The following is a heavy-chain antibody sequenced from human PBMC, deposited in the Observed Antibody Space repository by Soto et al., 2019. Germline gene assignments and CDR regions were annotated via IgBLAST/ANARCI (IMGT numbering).Heavy chain of an antibody. D-gene: IGHD5-18*01. CDR3: ASLPRYSYVYKD. V-gene: IGHV4-59*08. Sequence: QVQLQESGPGLVKPSETLSLTCTVSGGSISSYYWSWIRQPPGKGLEWIGYIYYSGSTDYNPSLKCLLTLAVDTSKNLFSLKLSSVTAADTAVYYCASLPRYSYVYKDWGQGALVTVSA. J-gene: IGHJ4*02. CDR1: GGSISSYY. CDR2: IYYSGST.